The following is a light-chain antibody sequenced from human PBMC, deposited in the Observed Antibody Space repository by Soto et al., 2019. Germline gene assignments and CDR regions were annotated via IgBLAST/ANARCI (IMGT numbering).Light chain of an antibody. J-gene: IGKJ2*01. CDR3: QQLNSDWYA. CDR1: QGISTY. Sequence: DIQLTQSPSFLSASVGDRVTITCRASQGISTYLAWYLQRPGKAPKLLIYGASTLQSGVPSRFSGSGSGKEFTLTVSSLQPEDCGTYYCQQLNSDWYAFGQGTKLEIK. CDR2: GAS. V-gene: IGKV1-9*01.